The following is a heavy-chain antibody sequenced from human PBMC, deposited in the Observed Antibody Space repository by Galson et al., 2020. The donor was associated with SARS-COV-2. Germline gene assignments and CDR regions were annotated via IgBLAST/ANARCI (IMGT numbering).Heavy chain of an antibody. CDR3: ARDTPNYGMDD. Sequence: SETLSLTCNVSGDSIRGYYWSWVRQPPGTGLEWIGNIYYTGSTKYNPSLKSRVTISVDTSKNQFSLRLSSVTAADTAVYYCARDTPNYGMDDWGQGTTVTVSS. CDR1: GDSIRGYY. CDR2: IYYTGST. J-gene: IGHJ6*02. V-gene: IGHV4-59*08.